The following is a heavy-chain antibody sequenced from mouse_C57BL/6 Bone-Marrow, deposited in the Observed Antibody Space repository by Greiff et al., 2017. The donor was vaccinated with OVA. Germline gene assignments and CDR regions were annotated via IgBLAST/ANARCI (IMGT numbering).Heavy chain of an antibody. CDR2: IYPGNSDT. CDR1: GYTFTSYW. V-gene: IGHV1-5*01. CDR3: TRSGYYGSSYNYDAMDY. D-gene: IGHD1-1*01. J-gene: IGHJ4*01. Sequence: EVKLQESGTVLARPGASVKMSCKTSGYTFTSYWMHWVKQRPGQGLEWIGAIYPGNSDTSYNQKFKGKAKLTAVTSASTAYMELSSLTNEVSAVYYCTRSGYYGSSYNYDAMDYWGQGTSVTVSS.